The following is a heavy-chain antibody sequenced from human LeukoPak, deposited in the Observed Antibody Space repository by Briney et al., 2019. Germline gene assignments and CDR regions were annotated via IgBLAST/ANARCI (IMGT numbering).Heavy chain of an antibody. J-gene: IGHJ4*02. Sequence: GGSLRLSCAASGFTFSNYWMSWVRQAPGKGLEWVANIREDGNEKFYVDSVKGQFTISRDNAKNSLYLQMNSLRAEDTAVYYCAREEKIYRRSIVVVVAAIFDYWGQGTLVTVSS. CDR1: GFTFSNYW. CDR2: IREDGNEK. V-gene: IGHV3-7*01. D-gene: IGHD2-15*01. CDR3: AREEKIYRRSIVVVVAAIFDY.